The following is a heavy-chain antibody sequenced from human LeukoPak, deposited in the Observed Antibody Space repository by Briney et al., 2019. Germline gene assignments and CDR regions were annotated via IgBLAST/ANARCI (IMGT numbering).Heavy chain of an antibody. Sequence: SETLSLTCTVSGGSISSYYWSWIRQPAGKGLEWIGRIYTSGSTNYNPSLKSRVTMSVDTSKNQFSLKLSSVTAADTAVYYCARPRERYGYWYFDLWGRGTLVTVSS. V-gene: IGHV4-4*07. CDR3: ARPRERYGYWYFDL. CDR1: GGSISSYY. CDR2: IYTSGST. D-gene: IGHD1-1*01. J-gene: IGHJ2*01.